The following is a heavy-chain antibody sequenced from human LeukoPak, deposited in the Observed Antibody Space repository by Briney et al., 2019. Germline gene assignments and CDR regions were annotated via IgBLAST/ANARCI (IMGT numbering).Heavy chain of an antibody. CDR2: ISGRGDST. Sequence: PGGSLRLSCAASGFTFSNYAMSWVRQTPGKGLEWVSGISGRGDSTVYADSVKGRFTISRDNSRNTLYLQMNSLRVEDTAVYYCARGRPHGNDYWGQGTLVTVSS. CDR1: GFTFSNYA. J-gene: IGHJ4*02. V-gene: IGHV3-23*01. D-gene: IGHD4-23*01. CDR3: ARGRPHGNDY.